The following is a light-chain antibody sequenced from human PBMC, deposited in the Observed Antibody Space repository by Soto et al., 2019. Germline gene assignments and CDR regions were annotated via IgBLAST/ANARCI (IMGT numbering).Light chain of an antibody. J-gene: IGKJ4*01. Sequence: EIVMTQSPATLSVSPGERATLSCRASQSVNSNLAWYQQKRGQAPRLLIYEASSRATGIPARFSASGSGTEFTLTISSLRSEDFAVYYCEQYNNWPLTFGGGTNVEIK. CDR2: EAS. CDR3: EQYNNWPLT. V-gene: IGKV3-15*01. CDR1: QSVNSN.